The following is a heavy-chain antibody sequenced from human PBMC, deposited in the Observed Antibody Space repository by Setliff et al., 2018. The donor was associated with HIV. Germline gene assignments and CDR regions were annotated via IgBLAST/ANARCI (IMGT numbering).Heavy chain of an antibody. V-gene: IGHV1-18*01. CDR1: GYTFTSYG. CDR3: ARVPYRSAWFSGGHDAFDV. CDR2: ISGYNGNT. J-gene: IGHJ3*01. Sequence: VSCKASGYTFTSYGISWVRQAPGQGLEWMGWISGYNGNTKYVQKYQGRVTMTTDTSTSKVYMELRTLRSDDTAVYYCARVPYRSAWFSGGHDAFDVWGQGTMVTVSS. D-gene: IGHD6-19*01.